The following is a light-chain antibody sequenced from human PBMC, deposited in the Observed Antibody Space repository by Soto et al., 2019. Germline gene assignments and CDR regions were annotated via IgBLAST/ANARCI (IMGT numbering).Light chain of an antibody. CDR2: GAS. CDR3: QQYGSSPLT. J-gene: IGKJ4*01. CDR1: QSVASIY. Sequence: EIVLTQSPGTLSLSPGERATLSCRASQSVASIYLAWYQQKPGRAPRLLIYGASSRATGIPDRFSGSGSGTDFTLTISRLEPEDFAVYFCQQYGSSPLTFGGGTKVEIK. V-gene: IGKV3-20*01.